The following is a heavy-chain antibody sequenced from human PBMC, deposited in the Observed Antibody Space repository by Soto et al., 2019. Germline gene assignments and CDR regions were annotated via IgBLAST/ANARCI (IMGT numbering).Heavy chain of an antibody. CDR3: ASPGHGSGSYYKGQFDY. CDR2: INHSGST. D-gene: IGHD3-10*01. J-gene: IGHJ4*02. Sequence: QVQLQQWGAGLLKPSETLSLTCAVYGGSFSGYYWSWIRQPPGKGLEWIGEINHSGSTNYNPSLKSRVTISVDTSKNQFSLKLSSVTAADTAVYYCASPGHGSGSYYKGQFDYWGQGTLVTVSS. V-gene: IGHV4-34*01. CDR1: GGSFSGYY.